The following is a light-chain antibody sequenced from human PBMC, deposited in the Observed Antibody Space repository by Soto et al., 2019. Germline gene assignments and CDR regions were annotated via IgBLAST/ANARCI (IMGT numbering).Light chain of an antibody. V-gene: IGKV3-11*01. CDR2: DAS. CDR1: QSVSSY. CDR3: QQYNNWGT. J-gene: IGKJ5*01. Sequence: EIVLTQSPATLSLSPGERATLSCRASQSVSSYLAWYQQKPGQAPRLLIYDASNRATGIPARFSGSGSGTDFTLTISSLEHEDFAVYYCQQYNNWGTVGQWTRRAIK.